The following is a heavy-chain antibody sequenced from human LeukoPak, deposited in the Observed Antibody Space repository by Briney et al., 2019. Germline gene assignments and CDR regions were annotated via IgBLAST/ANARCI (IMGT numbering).Heavy chain of an antibody. V-gene: IGHV3-23*01. CDR2: IKGGGGDP. J-gene: IGHJ4*02. CDR3: AKGGHDFNPFYW. CDR1: GFTFSTYA. D-gene: IGHD2-21*02. Sequence: AGSLRLSCAAPGFTFSTYAMGWVRRAPGKGLEWVSSIKGGGGDPFYADSVKGRFTISRDNSKNPLFLQLDSLRAEDSAVYYCAKGGHDFNPFYWWGQGTLVTVSS.